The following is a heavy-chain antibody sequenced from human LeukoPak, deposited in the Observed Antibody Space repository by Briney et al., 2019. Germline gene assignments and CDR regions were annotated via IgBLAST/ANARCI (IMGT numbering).Heavy chain of an antibody. CDR2: INHSGST. D-gene: IGHD2-15*01. V-gene: IGHV4-34*01. Sequence: PSETLSLTCAVYGGSFSGYYWSWIRQPPGKGLEWIGEINHSGSTNYNPSLKSRVTISVDTSKNQFSLKLSSVTAADTAVYYCAKDISRYSQGAFDIWGQGTMVTVSS. J-gene: IGHJ3*02. CDR3: AKDISRYSQGAFDI. CDR1: GGSFSGYY.